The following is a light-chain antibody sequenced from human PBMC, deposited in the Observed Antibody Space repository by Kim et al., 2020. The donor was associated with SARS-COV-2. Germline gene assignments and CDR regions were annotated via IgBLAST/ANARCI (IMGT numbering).Light chain of an antibody. CDR3: XXXYSTPRX. CDR2: XXS. V-gene: IGKV1-39*01. J-gene: IGKJ1*01. Sequence: DIQMTQSPSSLSASVGDRVTIXSRXXQSISSYLNWYQQKPGKAPKLLIXXXSSLXRGVPSRFXGSGXGTDFTLXISSLQPEXFATYYCXXXYSTPRXXGXGT. CDR1: QSISSY.